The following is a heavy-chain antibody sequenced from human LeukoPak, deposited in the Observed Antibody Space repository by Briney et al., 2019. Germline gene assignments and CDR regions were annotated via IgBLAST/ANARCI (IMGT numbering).Heavy chain of an antibody. Sequence: GGSLRLSCAASGFNVSSNYMSWVRQAPGKGLEWVSVVYSGGTTFYADSVKGRFTISRDNSKNTLYLQMNSLRAEDTAMYYCARSVDTAMAPGYWGQGTLVTVSS. V-gene: IGHV3-53*01. J-gene: IGHJ4*02. CDR1: GFNVSSNY. CDR2: VYSGGTT. D-gene: IGHD5-18*01. CDR3: ARSVDTAMAPGY.